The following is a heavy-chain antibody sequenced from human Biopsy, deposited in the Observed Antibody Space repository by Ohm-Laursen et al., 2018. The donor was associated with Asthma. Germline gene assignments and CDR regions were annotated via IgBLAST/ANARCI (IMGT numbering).Heavy chain of an antibody. J-gene: IGHJ4*02. CDR1: GFSFSEFV. Sequence: RSLRLSCAASGFSFSEFVMHWVRQAPGKGLEWVAVISYDGSNKYYADSVKGRFTISRDNSKNTLYLQMNSLRDEDTAVYYCARFKRGYSYGYAGVFDYWGQGTLVTVSS. D-gene: IGHD5-18*01. CDR2: ISYDGSNK. V-gene: IGHV3-30*03. CDR3: ARFKRGYSYGYAGVFDY.